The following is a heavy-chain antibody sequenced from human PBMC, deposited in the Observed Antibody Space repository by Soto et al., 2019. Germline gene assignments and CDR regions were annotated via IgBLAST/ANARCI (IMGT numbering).Heavy chain of an antibody. V-gene: IGHV3-23*01. CDR3: ARDDVVVVATDY. Sequence: GGSLRLSCAASGFTFSSHVMSWVRQAPGKGLEWVTTISDTGGNTFYADSVKGRFTISRDNSKNTLYLQMSSLRADDTAVYYCARDDVVVVATDYWGQGTLVTVSS. CDR1: GFTFSSHV. D-gene: IGHD2-15*01. J-gene: IGHJ4*02. CDR2: ISDTGGNT.